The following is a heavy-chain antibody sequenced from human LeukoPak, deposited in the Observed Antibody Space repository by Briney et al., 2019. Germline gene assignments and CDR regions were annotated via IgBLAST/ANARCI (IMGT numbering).Heavy chain of an antibody. CDR3: ARRRGAAAGTSRPNYWYFDL. Sequence: PSETLSLTCTVSGGSISNYYWSWIRQPPGKGLEWIGEINHSGSTNYNPSLKSRVTISVDTSKNQFSLKLSSVTAADTAVYYCARRRGAAAGTSRPNYWYFDLWGRGTLVTVSS. J-gene: IGHJ2*01. CDR2: INHSGST. D-gene: IGHD6-13*01. CDR1: GGSISNYY. V-gene: IGHV4-34*01.